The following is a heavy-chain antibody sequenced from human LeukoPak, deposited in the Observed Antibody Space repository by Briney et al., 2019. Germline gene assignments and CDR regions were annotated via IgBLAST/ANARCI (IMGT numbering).Heavy chain of an antibody. CDR3: AKGGGYGAPRKYMDV. Sequence: AGSLRLSCAASGFTFDDYAMHWVRQAPGQGLEWVSLLSWDGGSTYYADSVKGRFTISTANSKTYLYLQMNSLKAADIALYYSAKGGGYGAPRKYMDVGGKGTTVTVSS. D-gene: IGHD4-17*01. J-gene: IGHJ6*03. CDR2: LSWDGGST. CDR1: GFTFDDYA. V-gene: IGHV3-43D*03.